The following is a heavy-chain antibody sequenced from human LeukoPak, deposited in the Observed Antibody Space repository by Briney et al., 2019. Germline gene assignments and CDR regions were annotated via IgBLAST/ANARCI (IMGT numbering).Heavy chain of an antibody. J-gene: IGHJ4*02. CDR3: ARYSGSYFDY. CDR1: SGSISSTSYY. Sequence: SETLSLTCTASSGSISSTSYYWGWIRQPPGRGLEWIGGIIYSGNTYYNPSLKSRVTISVDTTKNQFSLKLTSVTAADTAVYYCARYSGSYFDYWGQGALVTVSS. D-gene: IGHD6-19*01. V-gene: IGHV4-39*01. CDR2: IIYSGNT.